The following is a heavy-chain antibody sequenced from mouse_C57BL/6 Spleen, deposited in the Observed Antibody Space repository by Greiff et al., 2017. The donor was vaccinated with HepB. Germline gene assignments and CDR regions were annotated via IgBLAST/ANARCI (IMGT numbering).Heavy chain of an antibody. CDR1: GFSLTSYG. V-gene: IGHV2-2*01. CDR2: IWSGGST. D-gene: IGHD2-5*01. CDR3: ARKEGYSNYEGFAY. Sequence: VQLKESGPGLVQPSQSLSITCTVSGFSLTSYGVHWVRQSPGKGLEWLGVIWSGGSTDYNAAFISRLSISKDNSKSQVFFKMNSLQADDTAIYYCARKEGYSNYEGFAYWGQGTLVTVSA. J-gene: IGHJ3*01.